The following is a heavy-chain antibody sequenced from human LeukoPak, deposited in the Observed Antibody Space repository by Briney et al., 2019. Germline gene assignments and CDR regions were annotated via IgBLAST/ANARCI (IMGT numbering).Heavy chain of an antibody. Sequence: GGSLRLSCTTSGFTFTDYWMTWVRQAPGKGLEWVAFVRFDTSQIYYADSVKGRFTISRDNSKSTLYLQMDSLRAEDTAVYYCAKDTLRSAEGYFWGQGILVTVSS. D-gene: IGHD3-22*01. CDR1: GFTFTDYW. J-gene: IGHJ4*02. CDR2: VRFDTSQI. CDR3: AKDTLRSAEGYF. V-gene: IGHV3-30*02.